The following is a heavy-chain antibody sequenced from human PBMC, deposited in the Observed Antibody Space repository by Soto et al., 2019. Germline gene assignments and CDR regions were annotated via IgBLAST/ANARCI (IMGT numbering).Heavy chain of an antibody. CDR2: IRSIANSYAT. Sequence: EVQLVESGGGLVQPGGSLKLSCAASGFTFSGSAMHWVRQASGKGLEWVGRIRSIANSYATAYAASVEGRFTIFKEDSKNTAYLQMNSLKTDDIAVYYCTSLREGYSIGWHFFYWGQGTLVTLSS. CDR1: GFTFSGSA. CDR3: TSLREGYSIGWHFFY. J-gene: IGHJ4*02. V-gene: IGHV3-73*02. D-gene: IGHD6-19*01.